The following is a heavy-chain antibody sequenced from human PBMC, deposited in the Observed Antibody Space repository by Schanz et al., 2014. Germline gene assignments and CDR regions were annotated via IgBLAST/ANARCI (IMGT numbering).Heavy chain of an antibody. CDR3: ARGTMPGTFDI. V-gene: IGHV1-69*02. CDR1: GGTFNSYT. D-gene: IGHD2-2*01. J-gene: IGHJ3*02. CDR2: IIPILDVG. Sequence: QVQLVQSGAEVKKPGSSVKVSCKASGGTFNSYTINWVRQAPGQGLEWMGRIIPILDVGNYAQQFQGRVTFTADKSTSTAYMELSSLRYEDTALYYCARGTMPGTFDIWGQGTMVTVSS.